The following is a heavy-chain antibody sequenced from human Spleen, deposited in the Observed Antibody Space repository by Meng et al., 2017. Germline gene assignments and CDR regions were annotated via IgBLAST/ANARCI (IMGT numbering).Heavy chain of an antibody. CDR2: INHSGST. Sequence: QVQLQESGPGLVKPSQTLSLTCTVYGGAFSGYYWSWIRQPPGKGLEWIGEINHSGSTTYNPSLKSRVTISEDTSKNQFSLRLSSVTAADTAVYYCARGNARFYDILTGYVYWGQGTLVTVSS. V-gene: IGHV4-34*09. CDR1: GGAFSGYY. J-gene: IGHJ4*02. D-gene: IGHD3-9*01. CDR3: ARGNARFYDILTGYVY.